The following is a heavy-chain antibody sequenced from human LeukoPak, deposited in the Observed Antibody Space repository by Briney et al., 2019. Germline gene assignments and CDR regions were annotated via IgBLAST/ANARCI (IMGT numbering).Heavy chain of an antibody. J-gene: IGHJ4*02. V-gene: IGHV4-59*01. D-gene: IGHD1-7*01. CDR2: IYYSGST. Sequence: SETLSLTCSVSGGSISSYYWSWIRQPPGKGLEWIGYIYYSGSTKYNPSLKSRVTISVDASKTQFSLKLNSVTAADTAVYYCARGSRELYYFDYWGQGTLVTVSS. CDR1: GGSISSYY. CDR3: ARGSRELYYFDY.